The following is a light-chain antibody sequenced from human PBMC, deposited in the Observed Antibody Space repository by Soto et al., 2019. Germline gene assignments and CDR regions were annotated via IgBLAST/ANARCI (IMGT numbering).Light chain of an antibody. CDR2: KAS. J-gene: IGKJ1*01. CDR1: QTISSW. V-gene: IGKV1-5*03. Sequence: DIQMTQSPSTLSGSVGDRVTITCRASQTISSWLAWYQQKPGKAPKLLIYKASTLKSWVPSRFSGSGSGTEFTLTISSLQTDDFATYYCQHYNSDSEAFGQGTKVELK. CDR3: QHYNSDSEA.